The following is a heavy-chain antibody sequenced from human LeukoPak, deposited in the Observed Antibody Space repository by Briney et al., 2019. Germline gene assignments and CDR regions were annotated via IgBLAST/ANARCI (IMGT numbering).Heavy chain of an antibody. J-gene: IGHJ6*04. CDR1: GYTFTSYA. Sequence: GASVKVSCKASGYTFTSYARHWVRQAPGQRLEWMGWINAGNGNTKYSQKFQGRVTITRDTSASTAYMELSSLRSEDTAVYYCARIHSLSYYYGMDVWGKGTTVTVSS. D-gene: IGHD3-16*02. V-gene: IGHV1-3*01. CDR2: INAGNGNT. CDR3: ARIHSLSYYYGMDV.